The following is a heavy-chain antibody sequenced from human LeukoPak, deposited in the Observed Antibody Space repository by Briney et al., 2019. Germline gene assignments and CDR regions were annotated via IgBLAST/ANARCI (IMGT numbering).Heavy chain of an antibody. Sequence: SETLSLTCTVSGGSISSGGYYWSWIRQPPGKGLEWIGYIYHSGSTYYNPSLKSRVTISVDRSKNQFSLKLSSVTAADTAVYYCARQRVGATFDYWGQGTLVTVSS. J-gene: IGHJ4*02. CDR2: IYHSGST. CDR3: ARQRVGATFDY. D-gene: IGHD1-26*01. CDR1: GGSISSGGYY. V-gene: IGHV4-30-2*01.